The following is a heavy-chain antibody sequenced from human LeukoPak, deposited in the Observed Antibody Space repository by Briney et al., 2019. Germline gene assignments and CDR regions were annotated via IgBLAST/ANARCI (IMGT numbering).Heavy chain of an antibody. J-gene: IGHJ3*02. Sequence: GGSLRLSCAASGFTFSNYAMSWVRQAPGTGLEWVSAISSSGGNTYYADSVKGRFTISRDNSKNTLYLQMNSLRAEDTAVYYCAKGRIWNAFDIWGQGTMVTVSS. V-gene: IGHV3-23*01. CDR2: ISSSGGNT. D-gene: IGHD2-15*01. CDR1: GFTFSNYA. CDR3: AKGRIWNAFDI.